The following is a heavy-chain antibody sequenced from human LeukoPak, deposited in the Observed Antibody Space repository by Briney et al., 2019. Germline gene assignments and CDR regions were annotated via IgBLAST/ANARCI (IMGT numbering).Heavy chain of an antibody. Sequence: SVKVSCKASGGTFSSYAISWVRQAPGQGLEWMGGIIPIFGTANYAQKFQGRVTITADESTSTAYMELSSLRSEDTAVYYCARERGGGNIVVVQAAISCWFAPWAREPWSPSPQ. J-gene: IGHJ5*02. CDR1: GGTFSSYA. CDR3: ARERGGGNIVVVQAAISCWFAP. V-gene: IGHV1-69*01. CDR2: IIPIFGTA. D-gene: IGHD2-2*01.